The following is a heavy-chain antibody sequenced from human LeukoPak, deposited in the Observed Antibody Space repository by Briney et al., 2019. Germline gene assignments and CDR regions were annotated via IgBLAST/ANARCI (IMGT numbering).Heavy chain of an antibody. CDR2: IIPIFGTA. Sequence: SVKVSCKAPGGTFSSYAISWVRQAPGQGLEWMGGIIPIFGTANYAQRFQGRVTITTDESTSTAYMELSSLRSEDTAVYYCARDSLVGATSEYFQNWGQGTLVTVSS. D-gene: IGHD1-26*01. J-gene: IGHJ1*01. CDR3: ARDSLVGATSEYFQN. CDR1: GGTFSSYA. V-gene: IGHV1-69*05.